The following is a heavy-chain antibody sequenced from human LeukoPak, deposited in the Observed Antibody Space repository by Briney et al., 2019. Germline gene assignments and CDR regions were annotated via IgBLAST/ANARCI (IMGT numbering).Heavy chain of an antibody. CDR1: GYTFTSYN. V-gene: IGHV1-46*01. CDR3: ARDVAGSWGYFDY. D-gene: IGHD6-19*01. J-gene: IGHJ4*02. CDR2: VNPSTGSS. Sequence: ASLKVSCKASGYTFTSYNIHWVRQAPGQGLEWMGIVNPSTGSSSYAQKFQGRVSMTRDTSTSTVDMELSSLRSEDTAVFYCARDVAGSWGYFDYWGQGTLVTVSS.